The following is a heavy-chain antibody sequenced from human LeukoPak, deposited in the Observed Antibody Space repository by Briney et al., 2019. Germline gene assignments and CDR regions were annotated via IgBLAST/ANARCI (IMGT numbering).Heavy chain of an antibody. V-gene: IGHV1-69*13. CDR3: ARDFPDSSGPHGWFDP. Sequence: ASVKVSCKASGYTFTSYGISWVRQAPGQGLEWMGGIIPIFGTANYAQKFQGRVTITADESTSTAYMELSSLRSEDTAVYYCARDFPDSSGPHGWFDPWGQGTLVTVSS. D-gene: IGHD3-22*01. CDR1: GYTFTSYG. CDR2: IIPIFGTA. J-gene: IGHJ5*02.